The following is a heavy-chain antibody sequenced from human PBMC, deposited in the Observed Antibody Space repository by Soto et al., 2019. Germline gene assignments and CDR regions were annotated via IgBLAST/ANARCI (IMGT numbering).Heavy chain of an antibody. Sequence: ASVKVSCKASGGTFSSYAISWVRQAPGQGLEWMGGIIPIFGTANYAQKFQGRVTITADESTSTAYMELSSLRSEDTAVYYCARANRYYGDYMYWGQGTLVTVSS. V-gene: IGHV1-69*13. D-gene: IGHD4-17*01. CDR2: IIPIFGTA. CDR1: GGTFSSYA. J-gene: IGHJ4*02. CDR3: ARANRYYGDYMY.